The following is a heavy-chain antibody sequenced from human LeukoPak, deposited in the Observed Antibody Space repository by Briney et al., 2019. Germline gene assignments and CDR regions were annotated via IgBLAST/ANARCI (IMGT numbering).Heavy chain of an antibody. V-gene: IGHV3-11*01. Sequence: GGSLRLSCAASGFTFSDYYMSWIRQAPGKGLEWVSYISSSGSTIYYADSVRGRFTISRDNAKNSLYLQMNSLRAEDTAVYYCARLVRFGEPDRGSWFDPWGQGTLVTVSS. D-gene: IGHD3-10*01. CDR3: ARLVRFGEPDRGSWFDP. CDR1: GFTFSDYY. CDR2: ISSSGSTI. J-gene: IGHJ5*02.